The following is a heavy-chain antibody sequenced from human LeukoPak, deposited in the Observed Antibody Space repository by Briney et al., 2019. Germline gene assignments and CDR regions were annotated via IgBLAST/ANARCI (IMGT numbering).Heavy chain of an antibody. CDR1: GYTFTSYD. CDR3: ARGILGYCSGGSCYRKIYYYYGMDV. CDR2: MNPNSGNT. V-gene: IGHV1-8*01. D-gene: IGHD2-15*01. J-gene: IGHJ6*02. Sequence: ASVKVSCKASGYTFTSYDINRVRQATGQGLEWMGWMNPNSGNTGYAQKFQGRVTMTRNTSISTAYMELSSLRSEDTAVYYCARGILGYCSGGSCYRKIYYYYGMDVWGQGTTVTVSS.